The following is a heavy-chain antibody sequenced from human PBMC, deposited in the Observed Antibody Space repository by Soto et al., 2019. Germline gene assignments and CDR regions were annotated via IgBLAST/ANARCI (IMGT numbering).Heavy chain of an antibody. J-gene: IGHJ5*01. CDR1: GGSISSYY. D-gene: IGHD5-18*01. V-gene: IGHV4-59*08. CDR2: IYYSGST. Sequence: SETLSLTCTVSGGSISSYYWSWIRQPPGKGLEWIGYIYYSGSTNYNPSLKSRVTISVDTSKNQFSLKLSSVTAADTAVYYCVRGDTDIVDEFDFWGQGTLVPVSS. CDR3: VRGDTDIVDEFDF.